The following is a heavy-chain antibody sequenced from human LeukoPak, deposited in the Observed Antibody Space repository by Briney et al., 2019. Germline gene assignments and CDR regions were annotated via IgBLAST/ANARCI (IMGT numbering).Heavy chain of an antibody. Sequence: GGSLRLSCSATGFTFRDYYMSSVRQASWFRLQCNSYISSSGSTIYYADSVKGRFTISRDNAKNSLYLQMNSLRAEDTAVYYCARASSGTYSETDYWGQGTLVTVSS. V-gene: IGHV3-11*04. CDR3: ARASSGTYSETDY. J-gene: IGHJ4*02. CDR1: GFTFRDYY. D-gene: IGHD1-26*01. CDR2: ISSSGSTI.